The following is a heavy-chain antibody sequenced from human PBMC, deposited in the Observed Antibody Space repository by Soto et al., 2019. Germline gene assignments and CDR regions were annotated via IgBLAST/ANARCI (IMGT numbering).Heavy chain of an antibody. CDR1: GFTFSTNW. Sequence: EVQLVESGGVLVQPGGSLRLSCAASGFTFSTNWMHWVRPAPGKGLVWVSRINRDGSSTNYADSVKGRFTISRDNAENTLFLQLNSLTADDTAVYSCSRGTTGWYGFYYWGKGSLATVSS. D-gene: IGHD6-19*01. CDR3: SRGTTGWYGFYY. J-gene: IGHJ4*02. V-gene: IGHV3-74*01. CDR2: INRDGSST.